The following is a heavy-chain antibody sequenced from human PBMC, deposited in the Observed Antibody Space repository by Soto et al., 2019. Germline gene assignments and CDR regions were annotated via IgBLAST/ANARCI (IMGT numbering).Heavy chain of an antibody. CDR3: ARDSGIVEPSGDLDY. Sequence: QVHLVQSGAEVKEPGASVKVSCKASGYTFTSHVMHWVRQAPGQRLEWMGWVNGGNGNTKYSQRFQGRVTISRDTSATKAYMALSRLTSEDKAVYYCARDSGIVEPSGDLDYWGQGTLVTVSS. J-gene: IGHJ4*02. CDR2: VNGGNGNT. D-gene: IGHD1-26*01. CDR1: GYTFTSHV. V-gene: IGHV1-3*01.